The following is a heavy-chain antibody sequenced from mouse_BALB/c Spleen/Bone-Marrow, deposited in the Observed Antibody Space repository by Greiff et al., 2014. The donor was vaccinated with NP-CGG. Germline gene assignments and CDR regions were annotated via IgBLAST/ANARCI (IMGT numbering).Heavy chain of an antibody. D-gene: IGHD1-2*01. CDR3: ARDRRITTATYAMDY. CDR1: GFTFSDYY. V-gene: IGHV5-4*02. J-gene: IGHJ4*01. Sequence: VQLKESGGGLVKPGGSLKLSCAASGFTFSDYYMYWVRQTPEKRLEWVATISDGGSYTYYPDSVKGRFTISRDNAKNNLHLQMSSLKSEDTAMYYCARDRRITTATYAMDYWGQGTSVTVSS. CDR2: ISDGGSYT.